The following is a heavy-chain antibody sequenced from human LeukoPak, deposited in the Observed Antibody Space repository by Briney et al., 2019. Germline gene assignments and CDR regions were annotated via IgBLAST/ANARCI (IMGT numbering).Heavy chain of an antibody. D-gene: IGHD6-19*01. J-gene: IGHJ4*02. V-gene: IGHV3-21*01. CDR1: GFTFSSYN. Sequence: GGSLRLSCAASGFTFSSYNMNWVRQAPGKGLEWVSSISSSSSYIYYADSVKGRFTISRDNAKNSLYLQMNSLRAEDTAVYYCARSFATIAVAAPFDYWGQGTLVTVSS. CDR2: ISSSSSYI. CDR3: ARSFATIAVAAPFDY.